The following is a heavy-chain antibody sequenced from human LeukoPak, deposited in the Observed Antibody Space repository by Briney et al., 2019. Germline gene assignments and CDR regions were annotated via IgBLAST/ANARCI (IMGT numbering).Heavy chain of an antibody. Sequence: ASVKVSCKASGGTFNRNTITWVRQAPGQGLEWMGGIMIIVGTANYAQKFQGRVTITADESTGTAYMDLSSLRYEDTAVYYCARVVNPTYCSSPRCYWKGWFDPWGQGTLVTVSS. V-gene: IGHV1-69*13. D-gene: IGHD2-2*01. J-gene: IGHJ5*02. CDR1: GGTFNRNT. CDR2: IMIIVGTA. CDR3: ARVVNPTYCSSPRCYWKGWFDP.